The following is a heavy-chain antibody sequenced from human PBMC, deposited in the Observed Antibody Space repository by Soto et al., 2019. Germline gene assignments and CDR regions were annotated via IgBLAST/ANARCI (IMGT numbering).Heavy chain of an antibody. CDR1: GFTFSNYA. J-gene: IGHJ4*02. CDR2: LTGSGGST. V-gene: IGHV3-23*01. CDR3: AKGLFDWFLPPFDY. D-gene: IGHD3-9*01. Sequence: PGGSLRLSCAASGFTFSNYAMSWVRQAPGKGLEWVSALTGSGGSTYYSDSVKGRFTISRGNSKNTLYLQMNSLSADDTAVCSCAKGLFDWFLPPFDYWGQGALVTVSS.